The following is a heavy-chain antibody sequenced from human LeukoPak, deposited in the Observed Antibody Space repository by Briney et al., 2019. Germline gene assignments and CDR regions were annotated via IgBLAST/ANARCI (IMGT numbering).Heavy chain of an antibody. CDR1: GFTVSSNY. CDR2: IYSGGST. CDR3: AREGTGGRLWFGELLQGALHAFDI. Sequence: PGGSLRLSCAASGFTVSSNYMSWVRQAPGKGLEWVSVIYSGGSTYYADSVKGRFTISRDNSKNTLYLQVNSLRAEDTAVYYCAREGTGGRLWFGELLQGALHAFDIWGQGTMVTVSS. J-gene: IGHJ3*02. D-gene: IGHD3-10*01. V-gene: IGHV3-53*01.